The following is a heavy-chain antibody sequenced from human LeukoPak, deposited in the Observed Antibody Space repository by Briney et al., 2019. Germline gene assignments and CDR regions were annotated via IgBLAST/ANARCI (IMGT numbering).Heavy chain of an antibody. V-gene: IGHV3-48*03. J-gene: IGHJ6*03. Sequence: GGSLRLSCAASGFTFSSYEMNWVRQAPGKGLEWVSYISSSGSTIYYADSVKGRFTISRDNAKNSLYLQMNSLRAEDTAVYYCTREVGSSSWYYYYYYMDVWGQGTLVTVSS. CDR1: GFTFSSYE. CDR2: ISSSGSTI. CDR3: TREVGSSSWYYYYYYMDV. D-gene: IGHD6-13*01.